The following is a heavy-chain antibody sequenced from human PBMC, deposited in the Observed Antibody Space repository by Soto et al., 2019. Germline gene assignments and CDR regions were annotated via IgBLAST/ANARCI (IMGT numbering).Heavy chain of an antibody. CDR2: IIPIFGTA. J-gene: IGHJ3*02. D-gene: IGHD2-15*01. V-gene: IGHV1-69*01. CDR1: GGTFSSYA. Sequence: QVQLVQSGAEVKKPGSSVKVSCKASGGTFSSYAISWVRQAPGQGLEWMGGIIPIFGTANYAQKFQGRVTITADESTSTAYMELSSVRSEDTAVYYCASAVYCSGGSCYTVYWGPWAFDIWGQGTMVTVSS. CDR3: ASAVYCSGGSCYTVYWGPWAFDI.